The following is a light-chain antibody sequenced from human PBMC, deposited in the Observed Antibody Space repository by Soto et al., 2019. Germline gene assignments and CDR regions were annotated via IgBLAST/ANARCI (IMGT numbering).Light chain of an antibody. CDR2: DVS. V-gene: IGLV2-14*03. CDR3: SSCATSSTLHV. CDR1: SSDVGGYNY. Sequence: ALTQPASVSGSPGQSITISCTGASSDVGGYNYVSWYQQHPGKAPKLIIYDVSNRPSGVSDRFSGSKSGNTASLTISGLQTEDEADYFCSSCATSSTLHVFGTGTKVTVL. J-gene: IGLJ1*01.